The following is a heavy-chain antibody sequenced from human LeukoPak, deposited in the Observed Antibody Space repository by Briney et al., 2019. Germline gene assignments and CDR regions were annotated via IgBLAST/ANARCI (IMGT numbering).Heavy chain of an antibody. J-gene: IGHJ4*02. CDR2: IYHSGST. CDR3: ARGEGYSYGEYYFDY. V-gene: IGHV4-30-2*01. D-gene: IGHD5-18*01. Sequence: PSETLSLTCAVSGGSISSGGYSWSWIRQPPGKGLEWIGYIYHSGSTYYNPSLKSRVTISVDRSKNQFSLKLSSVTAADTAVYYCARGEGYSYGEYYFDYWGQGTLVTVSS. CDR1: GGSISSGGYS.